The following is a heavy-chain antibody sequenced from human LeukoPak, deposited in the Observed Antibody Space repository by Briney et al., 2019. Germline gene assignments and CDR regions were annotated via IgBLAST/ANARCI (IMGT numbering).Heavy chain of an antibody. CDR1: GFTFSSYW. Sequence: PGGSLRLSCAASGFTFSSYWMHWVRQAPGKGLVWVSRINSDGSSTSYADSVKGRFTISRDNAKNTLYLQMNSLRAEDTAVYYCARVGYYYDSSGYYSYWGQGTLVTVSS. V-gene: IGHV3-74*01. CDR3: ARVGYYYDSSGYYSY. D-gene: IGHD3-22*01. CDR2: INSDGSST. J-gene: IGHJ4*02.